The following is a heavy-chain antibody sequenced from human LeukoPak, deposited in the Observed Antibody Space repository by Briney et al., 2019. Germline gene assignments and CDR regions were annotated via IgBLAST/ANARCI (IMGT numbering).Heavy chain of an antibody. J-gene: IGHJ4*02. V-gene: IGHV1-8*03. CDR3: ARWGDYYDSSGYYYVYNY. CDR1: GYTFTSYD. CDR2: MNPNSGNT. D-gene: IGHD3-22*01. Sequence: ASVKVSCKASGYTFTSYDINWVRQATGQGLEWMGWMNPNSGNTGYAQKFQGRVTITRNTSISTAYMELSSLRSEDTAVYYCARWGDYYDSSGYYYVYNYWGQGTLVTVSS.